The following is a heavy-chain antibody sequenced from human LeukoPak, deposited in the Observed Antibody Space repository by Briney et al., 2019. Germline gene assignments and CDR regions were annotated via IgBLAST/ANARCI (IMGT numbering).Heavy chain of an antibody. Sequence: PSETLSLTCTVSGGSISSYYWSWIRQPPGKGLEWIGYIYYSGSTNYNPSLKSRVTISVDTSKNQFSLKLSSVTAADTAVYYCARDVGWFGELFGAFDIWGQGTMVTVSS. CDR1: GGSISSYY. D-gene: IGHD3-10*01. CDR2: IYYSGST. J-gene: IGHJ3*02. V-gene: IGHV4-59*12. CDR3: ARDVGWFGELFGAFDI.